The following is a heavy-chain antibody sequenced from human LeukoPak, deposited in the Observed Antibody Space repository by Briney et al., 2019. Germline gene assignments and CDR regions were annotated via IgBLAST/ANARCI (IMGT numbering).Heavy chain of an antibody. CDR2: ISAYNGNT. J-gene: IGHJ4*02. CDR1: GYTFTSYG. Sequence: GASVKVSCKASGYTFTSYGISWVRQAPGQGLEWMGWISAYNGNTNYAQKLQGRVTMTTDTSTSTAYMELRSLRSDDTAVYYCARGPLRLEWLEIDRFDYWGQGTLVTVSS. D-gene: IGHD6-19*01. V-gene: IGHV1-18*01. CDR3: ARGPLRLEWLEIDRFDY.